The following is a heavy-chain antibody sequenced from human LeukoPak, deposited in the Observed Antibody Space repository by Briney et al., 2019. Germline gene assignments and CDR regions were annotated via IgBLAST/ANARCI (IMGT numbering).Heavy chain of an antibody. J-gene: IGHJ4*02. Sequence: GGSLTLSCAASGFTFSNYWMAWVRQAPGKGLEWEANIKQDGGEKYYVDSVKGRITISRDNSMNTLYLQMNSLRAEDTAVYYCAKVRWGSDNALDSWGQGTLVTGSS. CDR1: GFTFSNYW. CDR2: IKQDGGEK. V-gene: IGHV3-7*01. D-gene: IGHD3-16*01. CDR3: AKVRWGSDNALDS.